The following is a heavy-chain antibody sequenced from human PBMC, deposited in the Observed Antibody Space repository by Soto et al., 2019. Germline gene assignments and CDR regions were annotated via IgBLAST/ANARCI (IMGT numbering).Heavy chain of an antibody. CDR1: GFTFSSYA. CDR3: AKGRIAVADPSNCFDP. J-gene: IGHJ5*02. D-gene: IGHD6-19*01. CDR2: ITYSGDNT. Sequence: EVQLLESGGGLVQPGGSLRLSCAASGFTFSSYAMSWVRQIPGKGLEWVSSITYSGDNTHYADSVKGRFTISRDNSKSTLLLQMNSLRVDDTAVYHCAKGRIAVADPSNCFDPWGQGTLVTVYS. V-gene: IGHV3-23*01.